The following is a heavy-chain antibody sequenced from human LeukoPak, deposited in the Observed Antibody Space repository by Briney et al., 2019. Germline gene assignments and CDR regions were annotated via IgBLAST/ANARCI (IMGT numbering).Heavy chain of an antibody. J-gene: IGHJ4*02. D-gene: IGHD6-19*01. CDR3: ARASRSEGQLSFDY. CDR2: INHSGST. Sequence: SETLSLTCAVYGGSFSGYYWSWIRQPPGKGLEWIGEINHSGSTNYNPSLKSRVTISVDTSKNQFSLKLSSVTAADTAVYYCARASRSEGQLSFDYWGQGTLVTVSS. CDR1: GGSFSGYY. V-gene: IGHV4-34*01.